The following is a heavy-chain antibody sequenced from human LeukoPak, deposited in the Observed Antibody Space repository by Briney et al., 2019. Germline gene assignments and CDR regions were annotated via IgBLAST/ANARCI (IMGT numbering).Heavy chain of an antibody. Sequence: GGSLRLSCAASGFTVSSNYMSWVRQAPGKGLEWVANIKQDGSEKYYVDSVKGRFTISRDNAKNSLYLQMNSLRAEDTAVYYCARDLKDQYYDFWSGSSKAEYFQFWGQGTLVSVSS. CDR3: ARDLKDQYYDFWSGSSKAEYFQF. J-gene: IGHJ1*01. CDR1: GFTVSSNY. CDR2: IKQDGSEK. D-gene: IGHD3-3*01. V-gene: IGHV3-7*01.